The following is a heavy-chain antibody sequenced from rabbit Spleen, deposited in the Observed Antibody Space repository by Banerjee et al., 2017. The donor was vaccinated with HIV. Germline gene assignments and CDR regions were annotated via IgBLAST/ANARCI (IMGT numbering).Heavy chain of an antibody. J-gene: IGHJ6*01. CDR3: ARDTGSSFSSYGMDL. Sequence: QQQLEESGGGLVKPGGTLTLTCKASGIDFSSYYYMCWVRQAPGKGLEWITCIYSGNSGYTYYATWATGRFTCSKTSSTTVTLQMTSLTAADTATYFCARDTGSSFSSYGMDLWGQGTLVTVS. CDR1: GIDFSSYYY. V-gene: IGHV1S45*01. D-gene: IGHD8-1*01. CDR2: IYSGNSGYT.